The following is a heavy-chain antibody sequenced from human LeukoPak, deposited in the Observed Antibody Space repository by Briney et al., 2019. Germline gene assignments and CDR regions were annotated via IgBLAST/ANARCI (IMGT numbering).Heavy chain of an antibody. D-gene: IGHD6-6*01. Sequence: LETLSHTCTVSGGSISSSSYYWGWIRQPPGKGLEWIGSIYYSGSTYYNPSLKSRVTISVDTSKNQFSLKLSSVTAADTAVYYCARGGSSSMGYDAFDIWGQGTMVTVSS. CDR1: GGSISSSSYY. J-gene: IGHJ3*02. V-gene: IGHV4-39*07. CDR3: ARGGSSSMGYDAFDI. CDR2: IYYSGST.